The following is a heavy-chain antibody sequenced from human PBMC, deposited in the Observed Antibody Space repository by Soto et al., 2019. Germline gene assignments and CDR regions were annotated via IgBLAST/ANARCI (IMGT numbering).Heavy chain of an antibody. CDR1: GWSINSPFF. CDR3: AKMGDDHGRSYFDS. CDR2: IHYSQSS. V-gene: IGHV4-39*01. Sequence: KTSETLSLTCPVSGWSINSPFFWAWLRQPPGKGLEWIASIHYSQSSYSHPSLRSRITISAGASMDQFSLRLASMTAADTAVYYCAKMGDDHGRSYFDSWGQGLLVTVSS. D-gene: IGHD1-26*01. J-gene: IGHJ4*02.